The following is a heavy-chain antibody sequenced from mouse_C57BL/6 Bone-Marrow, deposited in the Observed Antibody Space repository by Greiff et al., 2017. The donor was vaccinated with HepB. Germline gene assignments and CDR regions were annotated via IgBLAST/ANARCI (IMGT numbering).Heavy chain of an antibody. Sequence: VQLQQSGTVLARPGASVKMSCKTSGYTFTSYWMHWVKQRPGQGLEWIGAIYTGNSDTSYNQKFKGKAKLTAVTSASTAYMELSSLTNEDSAVYYCFLFITTVVNYAMDYWGQGTSVTVSS. CDR1: GYTFTSYW. J-gene: IGHJ4*01. V-gene: IGHV1-5*01. D-gene: IGHD1-1*01. CDR2: IYTGNSDT. CDR3: FLFITTVVNYAMDY.